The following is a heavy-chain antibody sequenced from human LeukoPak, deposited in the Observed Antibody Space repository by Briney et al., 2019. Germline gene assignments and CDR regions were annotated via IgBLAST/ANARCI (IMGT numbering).Heavy chain of an antibody. V-gene: IGHV3-30*04. J-gene: IGHJ4*02. CDR3: ARRARATTRGYYFDY. D-gene: IGHD1-26*01. CDR2: ISYDGSNK. CDR1: GYTFTSYD. Sequence: SCKASGYTFTSYDINWVRQAPGKGLEWVAVISYDGSNKYYADSVKGRFTISRDNSKNTLYLQMNSLRAEDTAVYYCARRARATTRGYYFDYWGQGTLVTVSS.